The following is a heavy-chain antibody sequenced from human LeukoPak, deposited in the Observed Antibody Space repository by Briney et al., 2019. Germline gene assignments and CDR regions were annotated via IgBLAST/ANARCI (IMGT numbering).Heavy chain of an antibody. Sequence: SETLSLTCTVSGGSISSSSYYWGWIRQPPGKGLEWIGSIYYSGSTYYNPSLKSRVTISVDTSKNQFSLKLSSVTAADTAVYYCARGYKSTYYYGSGNNFDYWGQGTLVTVSS. J-gene: IGHJ4*02. D-gene: IGHD3-10*01. CDR1: GGSISSSSYY. V-gene: IGHV4-39*07. CDR2: IYYSGST. CDR3: ARGYKSTYYYGSGNNFDY.